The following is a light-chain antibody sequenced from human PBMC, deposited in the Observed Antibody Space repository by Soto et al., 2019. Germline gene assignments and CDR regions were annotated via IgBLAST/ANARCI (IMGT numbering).Light chain of an antibody. J-gene: IGLJ1*01. Sequence: VLTQPPSVSVAPGKTARITCGGNNIGSKSVHWYQQKPGQAPVLVIYYDSDRPSGIPERFSGSNSGNTATLTISRVEAGDEADYYCQVWDSSSDHLYVFGTGTKLTVL. V-gene: IGLV3-21*04. CDR2: YDS. CDR3: QVWDSSSDHLYV. CDR1: NIGSKS.